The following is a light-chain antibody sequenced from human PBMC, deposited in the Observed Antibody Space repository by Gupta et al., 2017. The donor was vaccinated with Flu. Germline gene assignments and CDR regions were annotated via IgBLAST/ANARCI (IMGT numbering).Light chain of an antibody. CDR2: DVT. J-gene: IGLJ3*02. Sequence: MTIPCTGSGSDVGGYDFVSWYQQDPGKAPKLMIYDVTNRPSVVSDRFSGSKSGNTASLTISGLQAEDEAHYYCSSDTSSDTGVFGGGTKVTVL. CDR1: GSDVGGYDF. V-gene: IGLV2-14*04. CDR3: SSDTSSDTGV.